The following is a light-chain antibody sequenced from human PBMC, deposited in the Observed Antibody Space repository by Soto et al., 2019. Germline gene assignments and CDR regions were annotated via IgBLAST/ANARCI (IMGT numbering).Light chain of an antibody. CDR1: QTISSW. V-gene: IGKV1-5*01. CDR2: DAS. J-gene: IGKJ5*01. Sequence: GDIATITCRASQTISSWLAWYQHKPVKAPTLLIYDASTLERGVPSRFSGTGSGTEFTLSIDSLQPDDFATYYCQQYHTSSITFGQGTRLEIK. CDR3: QQYHTSSIT.